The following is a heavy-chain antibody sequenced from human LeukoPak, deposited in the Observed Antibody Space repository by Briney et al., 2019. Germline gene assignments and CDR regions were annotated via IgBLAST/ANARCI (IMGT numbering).Heavy chain of an antibody. J-gene: IGHJ4*02. Sequence: GGSLRLSCAASGFTFSSYWMHWVRQAPGKGLVWVSRINSDGSSTSYADSVKGRFTISRDNAKNTLYLQMNSLSAEDTAVYYCAKIPKGGYFDYWGQGTLVTVSS. CDR1: GFTFSSYW. CDR2: INSDGSST. CDR3: AKIPKGGYFDY. D-gene: IGHD2-2*01. V-gene: IGHV3-74*01.